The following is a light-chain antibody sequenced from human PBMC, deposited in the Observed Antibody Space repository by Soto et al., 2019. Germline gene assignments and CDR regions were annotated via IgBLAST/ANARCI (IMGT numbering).Light chain of an antibody. V-gene: IGKV3-11*01. CDR3: QQRHHWLRT. CDR1: QSVSWY. CDR2: DAS. J-gene: IGKJ2*01. Sequence: EIVLTQSPATLSLSVGERATLSCRASQSVSWYLAWYQQKPGQAPRLLIYDASKRAAGIPARFSGSGSETDFALTISSLEPEDFGVYYCQQRHHWLRTFGQGT.